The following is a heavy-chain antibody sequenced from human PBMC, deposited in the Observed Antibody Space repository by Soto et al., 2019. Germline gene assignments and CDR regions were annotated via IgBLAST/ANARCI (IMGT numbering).Heavy chain of an antibody. CDR1: GGSISSGGYY. J-gene: IGHJ4*02. CDR2: IYYSGST. V-gene: IGHV4-31*03. Sequence: LSLTCTVSGGSISSGGYYWSWIRQHPGKGLEWIGYIYYSGSTYYNPSLKSRVTISVDTSKNQFSLKLSSVTAADTAVYYCARGPCSSTSCYGDFDYWGKGTLVTVSS. D-gene: IGHD2-2*01. CDR3: ARGPCSSTSCYGDFDY.